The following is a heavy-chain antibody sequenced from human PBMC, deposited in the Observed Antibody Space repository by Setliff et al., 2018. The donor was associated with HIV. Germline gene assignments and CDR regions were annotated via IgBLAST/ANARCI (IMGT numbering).Heavy chain of an antibody. D-gene: IGHD5-12*01. Sequence: GMHWVRQAPGKGLDWLAFIGYDGRSTYYADSVKGRFTTSRDNSRNTMYLQMNSLRAEDTAVYYCAGENVDIVATTKAIDFWGQGTLVTVSS. CDR1: G. J-gene: IGHJ4*02. CDR3: AGENVDIVATTKAIDF. CDR2: IGYDGRST. V-gene: IGHV3-33*01.